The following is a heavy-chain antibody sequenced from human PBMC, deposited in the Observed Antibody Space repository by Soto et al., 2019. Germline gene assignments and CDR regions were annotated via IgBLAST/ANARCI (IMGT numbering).Heavy chain of an antibody. J-gene: IGHJ3*02. CDR2: IIPIFGTA. D-gene: IGHD2-15*01. V-gene: IGHV1-69*13. CDR1: GGTFSSYA. Sequence: SVKVSCKASGGTFSSYAISWVRQAPGQGLEWMGGIIPIFGTANYAQKFQGRVTITADESTSTAYMELSSLRSEDTAMYYCARERWGYCSGGSCREGAFDIWGQGTMVTVSS. CDR3: ARERWGYCSGGSCREGAFDI.